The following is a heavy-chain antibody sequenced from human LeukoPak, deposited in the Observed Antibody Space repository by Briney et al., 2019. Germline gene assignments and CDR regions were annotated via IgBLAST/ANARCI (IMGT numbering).Heavy chain of an antibody. CDR2: INAGNGNT. V-gene: IGHV1-3*03. J-gene: IGHJ3*02. D-gene: IGHD1-26*01. CDR3: ARAVSGSYFDAFDI. CDR1: GYTFTSYA. Sequence: ASVKVSCKASGYTFTSYAMHWVRQAPGQRLEWMGWINAGNGNTKYSQEFQGRVTITRDTSASTAYMELSSLRSEDMAVYYCARAVSGSYFDAFDIWGQGTMVTVSS.